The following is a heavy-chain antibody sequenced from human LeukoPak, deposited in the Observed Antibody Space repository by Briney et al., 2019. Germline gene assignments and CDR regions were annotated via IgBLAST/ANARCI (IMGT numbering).Heavy chain of an antibody. CDR3: ARVDCSGGSCSQYYYYGMDV. V-gene: IGHV3-33*01. D-gene: IGHD2-15*01. J-gene: IGHJ6*02. Sequence: GGSLRLSCAASGFTFSTYGMHWVRQAPGKGLEWVAVIWYDGSSKYYADSVNGRFTISRDNSKNTLYLQMNSLRAEDTAMYYCARVDCSGGSCSQYYYYGMDVWGQGTTVTVSS. CDR2: IWYDGSSK. CDR1: GFTFSTYG.